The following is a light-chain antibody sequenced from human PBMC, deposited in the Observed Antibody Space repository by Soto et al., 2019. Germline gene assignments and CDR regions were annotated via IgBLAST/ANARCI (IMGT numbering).Light chain of an antibody. Sequence: EIILTQSPATLSLSPGERATLSCGASQTVSSSYLAWYQQKPGLAPRLLLYDASSRATGIPDRFSGSGSGTDFTRTISRLEPEDFAVYYCQQYGSSPPYTFGQGTKLEIK. V-gene: IGKV3D-20*01. J-gene: IGKJ2*01. CDR2: DAS. CDR1: QTVSSSY. CDR3: QQYGSSPPYT.